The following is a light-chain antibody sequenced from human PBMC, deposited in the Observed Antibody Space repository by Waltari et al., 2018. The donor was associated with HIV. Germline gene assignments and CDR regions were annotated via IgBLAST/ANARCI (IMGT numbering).Light chain of an antibody. CDR3: QVWDSSSDHSV. CDR2: DDD. CDR1: NIGSKS. Sequence: SYVLTQPPSVSVAPGQAARISCGGFNIGSKSVHWYQKKPGQAPLLVVYDDDDRPSGIPERFSGSNSENTAALTISRFEAGDEADYYCQVWDSSSDHSVFGTGTKVTVL. V-gene: IGLV3-21*02. J-gene: IGLJ1*01.